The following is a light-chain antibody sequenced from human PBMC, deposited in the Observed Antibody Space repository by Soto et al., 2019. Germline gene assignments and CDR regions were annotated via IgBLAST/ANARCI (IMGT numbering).Light chain of an antibody. V-gene: IGKV1-5*01. Sequence: DIQMTQSPSTLSASVGDRVTITCRASQRISAWMAWYQQKPGKAPKFLVYDASNLESGVPSRFSGSGSGTEFTLTISSLQPDDFATYYCQQYNSYSVTFGQGTKVEIK. CDR3: QQYNSYSVT. J-gene: IGKJ1*01. CDR2: DAS. CDR1: QRISAW.